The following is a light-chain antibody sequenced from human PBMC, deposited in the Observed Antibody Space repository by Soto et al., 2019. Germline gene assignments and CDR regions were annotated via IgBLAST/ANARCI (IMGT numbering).Light chain of an antibody. CDR2: AAS. CDR3: QQSHSTPIT. Sequence: DIPMTQSPSSLSASLGDRVTITCRASQTISSRYLNWYQHKPGKAPKLLIYAASSLQTGVPARFSGSGSGTDFSLTISSLQPEDFATYYCQQSHSTPITFGQGTRLEIK. J-gene: IGKJ5*01. V-gene: IGKV1-39*01. CDR1: QTISSRY.